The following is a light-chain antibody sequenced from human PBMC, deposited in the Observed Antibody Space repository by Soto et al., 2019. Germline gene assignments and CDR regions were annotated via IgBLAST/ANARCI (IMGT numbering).Light chain of an antibody. V-gene: IGLV2-14*01. CDR1: SSDVGAYNY. CDR3: SSYTSSSTRV. Sequence: QSVLTQPASVSGSPGQSITIYCTGSSSDVGAYNYVSWYQQYPGKAPKLMIYEVSNRPSGVSNRFSGSKSGNTASLTISGLQAEDEADYYCSSYTSSSTRVFGGGTKLTVL. J-gene: IGLJ3*02. CDR2: EVS.